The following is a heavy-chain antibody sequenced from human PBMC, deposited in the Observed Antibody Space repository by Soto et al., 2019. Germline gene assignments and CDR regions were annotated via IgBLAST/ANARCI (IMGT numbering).Heavy chain of an antibody. CDR2: ISGSGGNT. J-gene: IGHJ6*02. V-gene: IGHV3-23*01. CDR3: AKDPGYTPIPCMDV. CDR1: GFTFSSYA. Sequence: PGGSLRLSCAASGFTFSSYAMSWVRQAPGKGLEWVSFISGSGGNTYYADSVRGRFAISRLNSKNTLFPQMKTLRAEDTAIYYCAKDPGYTPIPCMDVWGQGTTVTVSS. D-gene: IGHD5-12*01.